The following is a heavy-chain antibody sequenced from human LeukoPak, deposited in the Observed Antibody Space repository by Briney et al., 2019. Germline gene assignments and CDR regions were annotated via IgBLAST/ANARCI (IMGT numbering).Heavy chain of an antibody. CDR3: ARLSGSYADYAFDI. V-gene: IGHV3-7*01. Sequence: GGSLRLSCAASGFTFSSYAMHWVRQAPGKGLEWVANIKQDGSEKYYVDSVKGRFTISRDNAKNSLYLQMNSLRAEDTAVYYCARLSGSYADYAFDIWGQGTMVTVSS. J-gene: IGHJ3*02. CDR1: GFTFSSYA. CDR2: IKQDGSEK. D-gene: IGHD1-26*01.